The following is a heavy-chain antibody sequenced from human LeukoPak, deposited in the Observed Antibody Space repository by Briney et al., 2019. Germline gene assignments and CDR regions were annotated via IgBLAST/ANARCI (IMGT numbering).Heavy chain of an antibody. CDR3: ARTMTTGTTHGELDF. CDR1: GDSITSYY. D-gene: IGHD4-17*01. Sequence: SETLSLTCTVSGDSITSYYWSWIRQPPGKGLEWIGYIYNSGSTNYNPSLKSRVTISVDTSKNQFSLKLSSVTAADTAVYSCARTMTTGTTHGELDFWGQGTLVTVSS. CDR2: IYNSGST. V-gene: IGHV4-59*01. J-gene: IGHJ4*02.